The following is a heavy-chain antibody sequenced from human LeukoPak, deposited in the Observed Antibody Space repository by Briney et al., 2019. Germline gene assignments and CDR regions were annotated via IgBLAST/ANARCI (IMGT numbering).Heavy chain of an antibody. CDR2: ISSSGSTI. Sequence: GGSLRLSCAASGFTFSSYEMNWVRQAPGKGMEWVSYISSSGSTIYYADSVKGRFTISRDNAKNSLYLQMNSLRAEDTAVYCCAELGITMIGGVWGKGTTVTISS. V-gene: IGHV3-48*03. J-gene: IGHJ6*04. CDR3: AELGITMIGGV. CDR1: GFTFSSYE. D-gene: IGHD3-10*02.